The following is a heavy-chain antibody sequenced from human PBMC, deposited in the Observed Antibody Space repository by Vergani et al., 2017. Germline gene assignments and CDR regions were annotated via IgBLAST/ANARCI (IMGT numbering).Heavy chain of an antibody. CDR3: ANGVYCSGGSCYYPLYYFDY. V-gene: IGHV3-23*01. D-gene: IGHD2-15*01. Sequence: EVQLLESGGGLVQPGGSLRLSCAASGFTFSSYAMSWVRQAPGKGLEWVSAISGSGGSTYYADSVKGRFTISRDNSKNTLYLQMNSLRAEDTAVYYCANGVYCSGGSCYYPLYYFDYWGQGTLVTVSS. CDR2: ISGSGGST. J-gene: IGHJ4*02. CDR1: GFTFSSYA.